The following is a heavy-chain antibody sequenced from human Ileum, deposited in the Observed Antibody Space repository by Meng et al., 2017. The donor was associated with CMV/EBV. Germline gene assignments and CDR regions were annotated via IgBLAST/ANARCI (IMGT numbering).Heavy chain of an antibody. CDR2: IHTSGST. J-gene: IGHJ4*02. CDR3: ARGKAVGTGH. V-gene: IGHV4-61*02. CDR1: GGSIISGSHY. Sequence: QESGSRLVKHSHTLCPSSTGAGGSIISGSHYWGWIRQSAGKGLEWIGRIHTSGSTNYNPSLESRVTISIDTSRNQFSLKLTSVTAADTAVYFCARGKAVGTGHWGQGTLVTVSS. D-gene: IGHD6-13*01.